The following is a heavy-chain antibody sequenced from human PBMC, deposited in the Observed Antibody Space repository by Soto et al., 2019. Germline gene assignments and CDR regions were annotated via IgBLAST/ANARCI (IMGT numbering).Heavy chain of an antibody. V-gene: IGHV5-51*01. CDR2: HSPGDSDN. D-gene: IGHD3-3*01. CDR1: GYSFTSYW. Sequence: GESRQISCTGSGYSFTSYWIGWVRQMHRKGLACMRIHSPGDSDNRYGPGLQGPVTISPDKSLSTAYLEWSRLKASDTAMYYWASAPIFGVVIIRYWGQGTLVTSPQ. J-gene: IGHJ4*02. CDR3: ASAPIFGVVIIRY.